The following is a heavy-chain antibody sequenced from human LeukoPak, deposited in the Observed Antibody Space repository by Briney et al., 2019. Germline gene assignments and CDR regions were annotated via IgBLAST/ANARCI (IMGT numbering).Heavy chain of an antibody. V-gene: IGHV1-2*02. CDR1: GYTLTGYY. CDR3: ARSDKCTTCSIDY. D-gene: IGHD2-2*01. Sequence: ASVKVSCKASGYTLTGYYLHWVRQAPRQGFEWMGWINPSDGGTNYAPKFQGRVTMTRDTSISTAFMDLSRLTSDDTAVYFCARSDKCTTCSIDYWGQGTLVIVSS. J-gene: IGHJ4*02. CDR2: INPSDGGT.